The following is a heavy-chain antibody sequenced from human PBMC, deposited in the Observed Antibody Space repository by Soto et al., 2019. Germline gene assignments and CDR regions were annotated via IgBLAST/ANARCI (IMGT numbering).Heavy chain of an antibody. CDR3: ARGLAAVPRAFDY. V-gene: IGHV4-59*01. Sequence: SETLSLTCTVSGGSISSYFYIWVRQPPGKGLEWIGSVYYTGTTDYNPSLKSRVTISVDTSKTQFSLNLRSVTAADTAVYYCARGLAAVPRAFDYWGRGTLVTVSS. CDR2: VYYTGTT. CDR1: GGSISSYF. D-gene: IGHD6-13*01. J-gene: IGHJ4*02.